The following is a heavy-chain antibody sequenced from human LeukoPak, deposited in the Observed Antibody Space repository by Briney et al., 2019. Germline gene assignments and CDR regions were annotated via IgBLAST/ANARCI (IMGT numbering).Heavy chain of an antibody. CDR1: GGSFSGYY. J-gene: IGHJ4*02. CDR2: IYYSGST. D-gene: IGHD3-16*02. CDR3: ARHIEYYFDY. V-gene: IGHV4-59*08. Sequence: SETLSLTCAVYGGSFSGYYWSWIRQPPGKGLEWIGYIYYSGSTNYNPSLKSRVTISVDTSKNQFSLKLSSVTAADTAVYYCARHIEYYFDYWGQGTLVTVSS.